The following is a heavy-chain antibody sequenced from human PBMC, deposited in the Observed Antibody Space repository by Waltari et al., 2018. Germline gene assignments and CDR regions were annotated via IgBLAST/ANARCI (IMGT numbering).Heavy chain of an antibody. Sequence: QVQLMQSGAEVKKPGASVKVSCQASGYTFPGYYIHWVRPTPGQGLEWMGRIQSNSGGANFAQKFQGRVTMTRDTSTSTVYMELSRLTFDDTAVYYCARDQSMTNYYYGMDVWGQGTTVTVS. CDR2: IQSNSGGA. CDR3: ARDQSMTNYYYGMDV. V-gene: IGHV1-2*06. CDR1: GYTFPGYY. J-gene: IGHJ6*02.